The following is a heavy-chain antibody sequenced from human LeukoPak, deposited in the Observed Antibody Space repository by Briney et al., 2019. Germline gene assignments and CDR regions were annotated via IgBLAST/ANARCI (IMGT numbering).Heavy chain of an antibody. J-gene: IGHJ4*02. CDR1: GYTFTSYD. Sequence: ASVKVSCKASGYTFTSYDINWVRQATGQGLEWMGWMNPNSGNTGYAQKFQGRVTITRNTSISTAYMELSSLRSEDTAVYYCARGADYGDYLDYWGQGTLVTVSS. V-gene: IGHV1-8*03. CDR3: ARGADYGDYLDY. CDR2: MNPNSGNT. D-gene: IGHD4-17*01.